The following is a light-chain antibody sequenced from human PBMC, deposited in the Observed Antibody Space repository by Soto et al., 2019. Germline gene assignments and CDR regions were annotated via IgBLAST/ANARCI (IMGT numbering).Light chain of an antibody. Sequence: EVVMTQSPASLSASPRERVTLSCRASQNIRSSLAWYQQRPGQAPRLLIYGASTRATGIPARFSGSGSGTEFTLIISSLQSEDSAVYYCQQYNSWLWTFGQGTKVDIK. CDR2: GAS. CDR1: QNIRSS. CDR3: QQYNSWLWT. V-gene: IGKV3-15*01. J-gene: IGKJ1*01.